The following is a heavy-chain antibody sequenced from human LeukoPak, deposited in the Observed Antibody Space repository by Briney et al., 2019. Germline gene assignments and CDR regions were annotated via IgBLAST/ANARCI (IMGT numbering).Heavy chain of an antibody. D-gene: IGHD2-21*01. V-gene: IGHV3-74*01. Sequence: GGSLRLSCAASGFTFSSYWMHWVRQAPGKGLVWVSRINSDGSSTIYADSVKGRFTISRDNAKNTPYLKMNSLRAEETAVYYCAKARVPVVPPGGEFDYSGHGTLVTVSS. CDR2: INSDGSST. J-gene: IGHJ4*01. CDR3: AKARVPVVPPGGEFDY. CDR1: GFTFSSYW.